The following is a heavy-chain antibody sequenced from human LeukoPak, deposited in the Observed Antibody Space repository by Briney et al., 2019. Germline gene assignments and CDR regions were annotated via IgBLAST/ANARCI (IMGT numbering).Heavy chain of an antibody. Sequence: GGSLRLSCAASGFTFSSYAMSWVRQAPGKGLEWVSAISGSGGNTYYADSVKGRFTISRDSSKNTLYLQMNSLRAEDTAIYYCAKELAATGSYYFDYWGQGTLVTVSS. D-gene: IGHD6-13*01. V-gene: IGHV3-23*01. J-gene: IGHJ4*02. CDR3: AKELAATGSYYFDY. CDR1: GFTFSSYA. CDR2: ISGSGGNT.